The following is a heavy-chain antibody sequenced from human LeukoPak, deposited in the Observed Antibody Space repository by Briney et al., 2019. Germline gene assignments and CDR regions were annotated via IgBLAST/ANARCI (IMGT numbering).Heavy chain of an antibody. CDR3: ARDPWDYYDSSGYQKSTTPLRLLGY. V-gene: IGHV1-2*02. CDR1: GYTFTGYF. Sequence: ASVKVSCKASGYTFTGYFMHWVRQAPGQGLEWMGWINPNSGDANYAQKFQGRVTMTRDTSISTAYMELSRLRPDDTAVYYCARDPWDYYDSSGYQKSTTPLRLLGYWGQGTLVTVSS. J-gene: IGHJ4*02. D-gene: IGHD3-22*01. CDR2: INPNSGDA.